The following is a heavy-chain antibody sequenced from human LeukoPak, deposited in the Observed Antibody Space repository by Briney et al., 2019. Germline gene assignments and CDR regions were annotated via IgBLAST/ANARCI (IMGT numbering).Heavy chain of an antibody. Sequence: GESLKISCKGSGYSFTSYWIGWVRQMPGKGLEWMGIIYPGGSDTRYSPSFQGQVTISADKSISTAYLQWSSLRASDTAMYYCARHFLGELPDMDVWGQGTTVTVSS. V-gene: IGHV5-51*01. CDR2: IYPGGSDT. D-gene: IGHD1-26*01. CDR1: GYSFTSYW. CDR3: ARHFLGELPDMDV. J-gene: IGHJ6*02.